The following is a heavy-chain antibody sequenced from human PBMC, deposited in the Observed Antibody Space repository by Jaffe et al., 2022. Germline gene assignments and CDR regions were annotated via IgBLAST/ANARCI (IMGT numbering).Heavy chain of an antibody. CDR3: ARRVSSHWPFDY. CDR2: VDYTGST. D-gene: IGHD6-13*01. CDR1: GGPISSYY. Sequence: QVQLQESGPGLVKPSETLSLTCTVSGGPISSYYWNWIRQPPGKGLEWIGYVDYTGSTNYNPSLKSRVTMSLDTSKSQFSLNLISVTAADTAVYYCARRVSSHWPFDYWGQGTLVTVSS. V-gene: IGHV4-59*01. J-gene: IGHJ4*02.